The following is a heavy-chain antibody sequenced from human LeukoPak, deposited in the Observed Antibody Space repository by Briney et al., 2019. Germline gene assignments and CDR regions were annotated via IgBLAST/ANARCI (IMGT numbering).Heavy chain of an antibody. D-gene: IGHD1-26*01. V-gene: IGHV3-15*01. J-gene: IGHJ4*01. CDR3: TTWDYVDY. CDR1: RFTFSDAW. Sequence: GGSLRLSCVGSRFTFSDAWMSWVRQAPGKGLEWVGRIKSNVNGGTIDYAPPVKGRFIISRDDSKDTLYLHMNSLKIEDTAVYYCTTWDYVDYWGQGTVVTVSS. CDR2: IKSNVNGGTI.